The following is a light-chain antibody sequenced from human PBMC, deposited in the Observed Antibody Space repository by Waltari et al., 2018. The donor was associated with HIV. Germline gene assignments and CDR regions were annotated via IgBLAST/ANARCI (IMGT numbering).Light chain of an antibody. J-gene: IGKJ2*01. V-gene: IGKV3-15*01. CDR1: QSVANN. Sequence: DIVITQSPVTLSVSPGKTATLSCRASQSVANNLAWYQQKPGQTPRLLIYAASTRATGISPRFSGSGSGTNFALTISSLQSEDVAFYYCQQYNNWPWFTFGQGTKVEIK. CDR3: QQYNNWPWFT. CDR2: AAS.